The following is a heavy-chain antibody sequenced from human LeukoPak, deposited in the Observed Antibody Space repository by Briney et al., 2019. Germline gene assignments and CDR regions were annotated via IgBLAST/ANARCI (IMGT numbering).Heavy chain of an antibody. CDR2: ISAHNGDT. J-gene: IGHJ3*02. CDR1: GYTFVSYG. Sequence: ASMKVSCKASGYTFVSYGISWVRQAPGQGLEWMGWISAHNGDTNYAQNLQGRVTMTTDTSTNTIYMELRSLRSDDTAVYYCAREIREEMAPEVETDAFDIWGQGTMVTVSS. V-gene: IGHV1-18*01. CDR3: AREIREEMAPEVETDAFDI. D-gene: IGHD5-24*01.